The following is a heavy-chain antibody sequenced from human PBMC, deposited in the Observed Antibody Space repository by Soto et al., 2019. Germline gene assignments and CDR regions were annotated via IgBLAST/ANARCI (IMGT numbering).Heavy chain of an antibody. CDR1: GYTCTSYA. D-gene: IGHD5-18*01. CDR3: ASDPGYSNGYN. V-gene: IGHV1-3*01. Sequence: QVQLVQSGAEAKKPGASVKVSCKASGYTCTSYAMHRVRQAPGQRLEWMGWINAGNGNTKYSQKFQVRVTITRDTSASTAYMELSSLRSEGTAVYYCASDPGYSNGYNWGQGTLVTVSS. J-gene: IGHJ4*02. CDR2: INAGNGNT.